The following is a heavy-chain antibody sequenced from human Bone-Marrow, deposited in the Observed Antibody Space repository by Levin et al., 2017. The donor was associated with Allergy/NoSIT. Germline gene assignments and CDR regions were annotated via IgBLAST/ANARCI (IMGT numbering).Heavy chain of an antibody. D-gene: IGHD4-23*01. J-gene: IGHJ3*02. V-gene: IGHV3-30-3*01. CDR3: ARASTTVVTHADAFDI. CDR2: ISYDGSNK. CDR1: GFTFSSYA. Sequence: GGSLRLSCAASGFTFSSYAMHWVRQAPGKGLEWVAVISYDGSNKYYADSVKGRFTISRDNSKNTLYLQMNSLRAEDTAVYYCARASTTVVTHADAFDIWGQGTMVTVSS.